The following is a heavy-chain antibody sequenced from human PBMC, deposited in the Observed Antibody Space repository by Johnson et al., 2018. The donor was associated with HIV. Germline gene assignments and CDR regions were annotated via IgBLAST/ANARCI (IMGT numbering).Heavy chain of an antibody. CDR3: ARPLPAAYYAFDI. V-gene: IGHV3-66*02. J-gene: IGHJ3*02. CDR1: GFTVSSNY. D-gene: IGHD2-2*01. CDR2: IYSGGST. Sequence: VQLVESGGGLVQPGGSLRLSCAASGFTVSSNYMSWVRQAPGKGLEWVPVIYSGGSTYYADSVKGRFTISRDNSKNTLYLQMNSLRAEDTAVYYCARPLPAAYYAFDIWGQGTMVTVSS.